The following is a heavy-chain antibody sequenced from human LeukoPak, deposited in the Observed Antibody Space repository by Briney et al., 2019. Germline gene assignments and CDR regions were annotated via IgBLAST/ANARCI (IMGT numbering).Heavy chain of an antibody. Sequence: SETLSLTRTVSGGSISSGDYYWSWIRQPPGKGLEWIGYIYYSGSTYYNPSLKSRVTISVDTSKNQFSLKLSSVTAADTAVYYCAKTRGSYDAFDIWGQGTMVTVSS. V-gene: IGHV4-30-4*08. CDR3: AKTRGSYDAFDI. CDR1: GGSISSGDYY. D-gene: IGHD5-18*01. J-gene: IGHJ3*02. CDR2: IYYSGST.